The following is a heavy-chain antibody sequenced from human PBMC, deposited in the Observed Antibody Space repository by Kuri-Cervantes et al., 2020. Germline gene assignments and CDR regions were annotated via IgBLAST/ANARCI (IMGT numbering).Heavy chain of an antibody. V-gene: IGHV3-11*04. Sequence: GGSLRLACAISGFTFSDYHMRRIRQAPGKGLEWVSSISSSGNNIDYADSVKGRFTISRDNAKKSLNLQMNSLRVEDTAVYYCAKDEGTVTTFDYWGQGTLVTVSS. CDR2: ISSSGNNI. CDR3: AKDEGTVTTFDY. J-gene: IGHJ4*02. D-gene: IGHD1-1*01. CDR1: GFTFSDYH.